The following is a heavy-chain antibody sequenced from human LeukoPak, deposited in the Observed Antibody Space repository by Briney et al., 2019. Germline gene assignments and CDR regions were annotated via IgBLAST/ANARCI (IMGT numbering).Heavy chain of an antibody. CDR3: GREVPVAGGAVEY. CDR2: ISVYNNKT. V-gene: IGHV1-18*04. J-gene: IGHJ4*02. CDR1: GYTFTGYY. Sequence: GASVKVSCKASGYTFTGYYMHWVRQAPGQGLEWMGWISVYNNKTNYAQKIQGRVTMTTDTSTSTAYMELRSLRSDDTAVYYCGREVPVAGGAVEYWGQGTLVTVSS. D-gene: IGHD6-19*01.